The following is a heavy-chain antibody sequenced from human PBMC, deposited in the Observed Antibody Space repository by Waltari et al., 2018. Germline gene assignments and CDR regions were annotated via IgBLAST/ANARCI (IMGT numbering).Heavy chain of an antibody. CDR3: ARGDTAMVPSNWFDP. Sequence: QVQLQESGPGLVKPSETLSLTCTVSGGSISSYYWSWIRQPAGKGLEWIGRIYTSGSTNYNPSLKSRVTMSVDTSKNQFSLKLSSVTAADTAMYYCARGDTAMVPSNWFDPWGQGTLVTVSS. J-gene: IGHJ5*02. CDR2: IYTSGST. D-gene: IGHD5-18*01. CDR1: GGSISSYY. V-gene: IGHV4-4*07.